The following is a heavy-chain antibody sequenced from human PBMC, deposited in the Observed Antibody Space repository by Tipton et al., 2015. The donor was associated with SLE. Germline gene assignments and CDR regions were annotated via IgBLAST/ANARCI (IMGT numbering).Heavy chain of an antibody. CDR3: ARARAYCGGDCYSAEFFQH. Sequence: LRLSCTVSGGSISSSRYYWSWIRQPPGKGLEWIGEINHSGSTNYNPSLKSRVTISVDTSKNQFSLKLSSVTAADTAVYYCARARAYCGGDCYSAEFFQHWGQGTLVTVSS. J-gene: IGHJ1*01. D-gene: IGHD2-21*02. CDR2: INHSGST. V-gene: IGHV4-39*01. CDR1: GGSISSSRYY.